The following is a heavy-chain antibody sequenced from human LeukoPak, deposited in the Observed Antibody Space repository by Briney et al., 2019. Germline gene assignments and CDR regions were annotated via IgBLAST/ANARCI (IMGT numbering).Heavy chain of an antibody. CDR2: IDSRSNTK. Sequence: GGSLRLSCAASGFTFSSYWMHWVRQAPGKGLEWVSYIDSRSNTKHYADSVKGRFTISRDNAKNSLYLQMNSLRDEDTAVYYCARAPGLVIIHDFDYWGQGTLVTVSS. CDR1: GFTFSSYW. CDR3: ARAPGLVIIHDFDY. J-gene: IGHJ4*02. V-gene: IGHV3-48*02. D-gene: IGHD3/OR15-3a*01.